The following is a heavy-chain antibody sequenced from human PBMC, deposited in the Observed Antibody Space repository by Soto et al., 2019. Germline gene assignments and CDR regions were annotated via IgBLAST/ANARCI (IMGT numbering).Heavy chain of an antibody. V-gene: IGHV1-46*01. D-gene: IGHD2-15*01. CDR3: AREENCSDGICYSEYFQR. CDR1: GYIFTAYS. J-gene: IGHJ1*01. CDR2: VNPSGGST. Sequence: ASVKVSCKASGYIFTAYSMHWVRQAPGQGLEWMGVVNPSGGSTNYAQKFQGRITMTRDTSTSTVYMDLSSLTSEDTAVYYCAREENCSDGICYSEYFQRWGQGTMVTVSS.